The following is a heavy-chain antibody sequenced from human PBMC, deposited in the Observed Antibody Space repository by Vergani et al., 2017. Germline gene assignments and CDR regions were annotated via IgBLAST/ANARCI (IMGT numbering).Heavy chain of an antibody. CDR2: ITASNGYT. Sequence: QVQLVQSGAEVKKPGASVKVSCKASGYTFTNYGISWVRQAPGQGLEWMGWITASNGYTKYAQKLQGRVTMTTDTSTSTVYMELRSLRSDDTAVYYCARDRWLQIPYYFDYWGQGTLVTVSS. CDR1: GYTFTNYG. D-gene: IGHD5-24*01. V-gene: IGHV1-18*01. J-gene: IGHJ4*02. CDR3: ARDRWLQIPYYFDY.